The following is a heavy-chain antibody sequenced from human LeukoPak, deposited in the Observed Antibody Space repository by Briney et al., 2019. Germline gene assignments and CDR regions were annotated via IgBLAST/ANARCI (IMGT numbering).Heavy chain of an antibody. CDR3: ARGRIAAAGYAFDI. CDR1: GYTLTELS. J-gene: IGHJ3*02. V-gene: IGHV1-8*03. CDR2: MNPNSGNT. Sequence: ASVKVSCKVSGYTLTELSIHWVRQATGQGLEWMGWMNPNSGNTGYAQKFQGRVTITRNTSISTAYMELSSLRSEDTAVYYCARGRIAAAGYAFDIWGQGTMVTVSS. D-gene: IGHD6-13*01.